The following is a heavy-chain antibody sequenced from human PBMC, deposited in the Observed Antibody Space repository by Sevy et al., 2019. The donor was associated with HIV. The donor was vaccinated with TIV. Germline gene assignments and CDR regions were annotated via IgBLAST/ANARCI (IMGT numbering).Heavy chain of an antibody. CDR1: GGSISSGSYY. V-gene: IGHV4-61*02. J-gene: IGHJ5*02. D-gene: IGHD2-2*01. CDR3: AREGSTWAGWFDP. CDR2: IYTSGST. Sequence: SETLSLTCTVSGGSISSGSYYWSWSRQPAGKGLEWIRRIYTSGSTNYNPFLKSRVTISVDTSKNQFSLKLSSVTAADTAVYYSAREGSTWAGWFDPWGQGTLVTVSS.